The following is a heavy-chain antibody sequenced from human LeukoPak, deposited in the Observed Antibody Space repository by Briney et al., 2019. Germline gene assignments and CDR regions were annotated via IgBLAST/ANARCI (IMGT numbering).Heavy chain of an antibody. Sequence: GGSLRLSCTASGFTFGDYAMSWVRQAPGKGLEWVGFIRSRAYGGTTEYAASVKGSFTISRDDSKSIAYLQMNSLKTEDTGVYYCTRTYRSSWYDGFDIWGQGTMVTVSS. CDR2: IRSRAYGGTT. J-gene: IGHJ3*02. CDR3: TRTYRSSWYDGFDI. D-gene: IGHD6-13*01. V-gene: IGHV3-49*04. CDR1: GFTFGDYA.